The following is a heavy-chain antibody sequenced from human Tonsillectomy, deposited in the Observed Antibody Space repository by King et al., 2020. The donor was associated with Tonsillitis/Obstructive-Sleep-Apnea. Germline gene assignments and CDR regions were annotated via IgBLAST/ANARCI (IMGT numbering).Heavy chain of an antibody. J-gene: IGHJ6*03. CDR1: GYTFASYG. CDR2: ISAYNGNT. V-gene: IGHV1-18*01. Sequence: VQLVESGAEVKKPGASVKVSCKASGYTFASYGTSWVRQAPGQGLEWMGWISAYNGNTNYAQKLQGRVTMTTDTSTSTAYMELRSLRSYDTPVYFCARVVPYCSSTSCYDEAYYYYMDVWGKGTTVTVSS. D-gene: IGHD2-2*01. CDR3: ARVVPYCSSTSCYDEAYYYYMDV.